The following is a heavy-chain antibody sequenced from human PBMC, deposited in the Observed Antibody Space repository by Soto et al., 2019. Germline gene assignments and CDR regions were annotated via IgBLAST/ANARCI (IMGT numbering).Heavy chain of an antibody. D-gene: IGHD5-12*01. V-gene: IGHV2-70*01. CDR3: ARGRELEVATIYDFDY. CDR2: IDWDDDK. J-gene: IGHJ4*02. CDR1: GFSLSTSGMC. Sequence: VSGPTLVNPTQTLTLTCTFSGFSLSTSGMCVSWIRQPPGKALEWLALIDWDDDKYYSTSLKTRLTISKDTSKNQVVLTMTNMDPVDTATYYCARGRELEVATIYDFDYWGQGTLVTVSS.